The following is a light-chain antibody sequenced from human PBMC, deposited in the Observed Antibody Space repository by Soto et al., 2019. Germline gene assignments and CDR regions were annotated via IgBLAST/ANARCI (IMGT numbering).Light chain of an antibody. CDR3: QQRSNWSIT. J-gene: IGKJ5*01. CDR1: QSVSSN. V-gene: IGKV3-11*01. CDR2: GAS. Sequence: EIVMTQSPVTLSVSPGERATLSCRASQSVSSNLAWYQQKPGQAPSLLIYGASTRATGIPARFSGSGSGTDFTLTISSLEPEDFAVYYCQQRSNWSITFGQGTRLEIK.